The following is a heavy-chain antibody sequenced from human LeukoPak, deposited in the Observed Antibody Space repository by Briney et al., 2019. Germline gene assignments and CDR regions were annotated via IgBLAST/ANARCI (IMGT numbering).Heavy chain of an antibody. D-gene: IGHD3-3*01. CDR1: GFTFSSYA. V-gene: IGHV3-23*01. Sequence: GGSLRLSCAASGFTFSSYAMSWVRQAPGKGLEWVSAISGSGGSTYYADSVKGRFTISRDNSKNTLYLQMNSLRAEDTAVYYCAREYYDFWSGYPQLTFYYYYYGMDVWGQGTTVTVSS. CDR3: AREYYDFWSGYPQLTFYYYYYGMDV. J-gene: IGHJ6*02. CDR2: ISGSGGST.